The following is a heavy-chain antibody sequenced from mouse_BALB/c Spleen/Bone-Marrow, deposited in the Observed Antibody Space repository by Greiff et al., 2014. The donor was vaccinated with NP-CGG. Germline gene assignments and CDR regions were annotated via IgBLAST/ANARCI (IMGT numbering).Heavy chain of an antibody. CDR2: ISTYYGNT. V-gene: IGHV1-67*01. CDR1: GYTFTDYA. CDR3: ARKRLTGTSYWYFDV. Sequence: QVQLQQPEPELVRPGVSVKISCKGSGYTFTDYAMHWVKQSHAKSLEWIGVISTYYGNTNYNQKFKGKATMTVDKSSSTAYMELARLTSEDSAIYYCARKRLTGTSYWYFDVWGAGTTVTVSS. D-gene: IGHD4-1*01. J-gene: IGHJ1*01.